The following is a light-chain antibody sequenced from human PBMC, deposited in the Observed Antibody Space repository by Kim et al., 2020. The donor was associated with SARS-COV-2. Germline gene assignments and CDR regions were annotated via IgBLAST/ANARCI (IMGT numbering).Light chain of an antibody. CDR2: SAS. V-gene: IGKV1-39*01. Sequence: EIQMTQSPFSLSASLGDTVTITCRASENIDTYLNWYQQKSGKAPNLLIYSASRLQSGVPSRFSGSGSGTDFTLTIKSLQPEDLATYYCQQSHSTPQTFGRGTKVDSK. CDR1: ENIDTY. J-gene: IGKJ1*01. CDR3: QQSHSTPQT.